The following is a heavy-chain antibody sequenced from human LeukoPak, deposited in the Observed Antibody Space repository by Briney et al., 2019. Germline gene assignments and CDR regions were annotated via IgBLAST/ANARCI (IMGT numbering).Heavy chain of an antibody. J-gene: IGHJ4*02. D-gene: IGHD1-1*01. CDR2: IDSDGTIT. CDR3: ATTGNFYFEH. V-gene: IGHV3-74*01. Sequence: GGSLRLSCAASGFTFRTYWMHWVRQVPGKGLVWVSRIDSDGTITNHADSVQGRFTISRDNAKNTLYLQMNSLRDEDTAVYYCATTGNFYFEHWGQGTLVTVSS. CDR1: GFTFRTYW.